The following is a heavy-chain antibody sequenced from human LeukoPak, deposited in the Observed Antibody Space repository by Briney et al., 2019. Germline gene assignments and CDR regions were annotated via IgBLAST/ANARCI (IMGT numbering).Heavy chain of an antibody. D-gene: IGHD2-15*01. J-gene: IGHJ3*02. CDR1: GFTFSSYG. Sequence: GGSLRLSCAASGFTFSSYGMSWVRQAPGKGLEWVSAISGSGGSTYYADSVKGRFTISRDNSKNTLYLQMNSLRAEDTAVYYYANLGYCSGGSCYSGAFDIWGQGTMVTVSS. CDR2: ISGSGGST. V-gene: IGHV3-23*01. CDR3: ANLGYCSGGSCYSGAFDI.